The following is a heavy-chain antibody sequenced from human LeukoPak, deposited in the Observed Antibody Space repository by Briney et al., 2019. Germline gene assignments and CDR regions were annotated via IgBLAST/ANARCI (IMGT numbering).Heavy chain of an antibody. V-gene: IGHV1-46*01. Sequence: GASVKVSCKASGYTFSNYYMHWVRQAPGQGLEWMGIINPSGGSTNYAQKLQGRVTVTRDTSTSTVYMELSSLRSEDTAVYYCARAQIRGTVGYFDYWGQGTLVTVSS. D-gene: IGHD3-16*01. CDR3: ARAQIRGTVGYFDY. CDR2: INPSGGST. J-gene: IGHJ4*02. CDR1: GYTFSNYY.